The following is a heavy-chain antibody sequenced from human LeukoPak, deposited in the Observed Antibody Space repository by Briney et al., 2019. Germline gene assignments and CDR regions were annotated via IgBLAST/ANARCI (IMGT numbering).Heavy chain of an antibody. V-gene: IGHV1-69*13. CDR2: IIPIFGTA. J-gene: IGHJ3*02. CDR3: ARGLSTMVRGVIINDAFDI. Sequence: SVKVSCKASGGTFSSYGISWVRQAPGQGLEWMGGIIPIFGTANYAQKFQGRITTTADVSTRTAYMELSSLRSEDTAVYYCARGLSTMVRGVIINDAFDIWGQGTMVTVSS. D-gene: IGHD3-10*01. CDR1: GGTFSSYG.